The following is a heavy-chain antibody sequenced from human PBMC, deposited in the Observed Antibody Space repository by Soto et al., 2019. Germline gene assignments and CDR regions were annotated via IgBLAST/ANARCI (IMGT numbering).Heavy chain of an antibody. CDR1: GDSVSSNSAA. CDR3: ARDRYDFWSGYSPYMDV. Sequence: KQSPTLSLTCVISGDSVSSNSAAWNWIRQSPSRGLEWLGRTYYRSKWYNDYAVSVKSRIIINPDTSKNQFSLQLNSVTPEDTAVYYCARDRYDFWSGYSPYMDVWGKGTTVTVSS. D-gene: IGHD3-3*01. J-gene: IGHJ6*03. V-gene: IGHV6-1*01. CDR2: TYYRSKWYN.